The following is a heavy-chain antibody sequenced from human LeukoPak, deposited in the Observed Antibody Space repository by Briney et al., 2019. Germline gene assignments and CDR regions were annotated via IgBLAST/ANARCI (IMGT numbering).Heavy chain of an antibody. J-gene: IGHJ6*02. CDR1: GFTFSSYA. Sequence: PGGSLRLSCAASGFTFSSYAMSWVRQAPGKGLEWVSAISGSGGSTYYADSVKGRFTISRDNSKNTLYLQMNSLRAEDTAVYYCAKDSPVIAVAGTSLYYYYGMDVWGQGTTVTVSS. CDR2: ISGSGGST. D-gene: IGHD6-19*01. V-gene: IGHV3-23*01. CDR3: AKDSPVIAVAGTSLYYYYGMDV.